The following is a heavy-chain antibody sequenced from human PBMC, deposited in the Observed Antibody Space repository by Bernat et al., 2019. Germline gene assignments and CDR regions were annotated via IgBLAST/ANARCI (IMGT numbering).Heavy chain of an antibody. J-gene: IGHJ4*02. CDR3: ARGGHSGGGYGPDY. D-gene: IGHD6-25*01. V-gene: IGHV4-31*03. CDR1: GGSISSGGYY. Sequence: QVQLQESGPGLVKPSQTLSLTCTVSGGSISSGGYYWSWIRQHPGKGLEWIGYIYYSGRTYYNPSLKSRVTISVDTSKNQFSRKLSSVTAADTAVYYCARGGHSGGGYGPDYGGQGTLVTVSS. CDR2: IYYSGRT.